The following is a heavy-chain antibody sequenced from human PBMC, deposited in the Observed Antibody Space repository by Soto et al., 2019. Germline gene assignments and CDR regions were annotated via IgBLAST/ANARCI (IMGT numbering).Heavy chain of an antibody. CDR3: ARDDYSTSSPQLGN. Sequence: QVQLVESGGGVVQPGRSLRLSCAASGFTFSSYAMHWVRQAPGKGLEWVALISYDGSNKHYADSVKGRFTISRDNSKNTVYLQMNSLRGEDTAVYYCARDDYSTSSPQLGNWGQGTLVTVSS. V-gene: IGHV3-30-3*01. D-gene: IGHD6-6*01. CDR2: ISYDGSNK. J-gene: IGHJ4*02. CDR1: GFTFSSYA.